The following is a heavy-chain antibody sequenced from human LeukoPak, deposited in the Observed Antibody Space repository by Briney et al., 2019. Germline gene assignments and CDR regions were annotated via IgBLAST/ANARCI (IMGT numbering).Heavy chain of an antibody. D-gene: IGHD6-13*01. V-gene: IGHV1-18*01. CDR3: AGHYSSSWPDAFDI. CDR1: GYTFTSYG. J-gene: IGHJ3*02. CDR2: ISAYNGNT. Sequence: ASVKVSCKASGYTFTSYGISWVRQAPGQGLEWMGWISAYNGNTNYAQKLQGRVTMTTDTSTSTAYMELRSLRSDDTAVYYCAGHYSSSWPDAFDIWGQGTMVTVSS.